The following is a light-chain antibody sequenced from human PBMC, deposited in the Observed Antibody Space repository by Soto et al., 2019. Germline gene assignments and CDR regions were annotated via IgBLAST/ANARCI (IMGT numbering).Light chain of an antibody. CDR1: QSVSNSY. Sequence: EIVLTQSPGTLSLSPGERATLSCRTSQSVSNSYLAWYQQKPGQAPRLLIYGASSRATGIPDRFSGSGFGTDFLLTITRLEPEDCSVHYCHQYGSSPPEAIGQGTKVEIK. CDR3: HQYGSSPPEA. V-gene: IGKV3-20*01. CDR2: GAS. J-gene: IGKJ1*01.